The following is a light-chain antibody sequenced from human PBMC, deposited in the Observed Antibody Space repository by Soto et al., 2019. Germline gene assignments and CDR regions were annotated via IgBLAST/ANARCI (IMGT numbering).Light chain of an antibody. Sequence: DIQMTQSPSTLSASVGDSVTITCRASGSIRSRLAWFQPKPGKAPKLLIYDASSLESGVPQRFSGSGSGTGFTLTISSLKTDDFSTYYCQQYHSYWTFGQGTQVDIK. CDR3: QQYHSYWT. CDR2: DAS. J-gene: IGKJ1*01. V-gene: IGKV1-5*01. CDR1: GSIRSR.